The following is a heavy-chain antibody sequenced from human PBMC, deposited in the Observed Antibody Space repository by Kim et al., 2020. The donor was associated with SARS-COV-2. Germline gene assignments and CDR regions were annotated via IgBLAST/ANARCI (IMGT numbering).Heavy chain of an antibody. Sequence: KYSQTFQGRVTITRDTSASTVSMELSSLRSEDTALYFCARGRGSNWSNLEYWGQGTLVTVSS. D-gene: IGHD6-13*01. J-gene: IGHJ4*02. CDR3: ARGRGSNWSNLEY. V-gene: IGHV1-3*01.